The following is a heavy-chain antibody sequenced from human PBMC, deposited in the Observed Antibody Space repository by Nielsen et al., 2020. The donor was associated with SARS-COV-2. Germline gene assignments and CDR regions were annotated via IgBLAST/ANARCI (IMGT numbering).Heavy chain of an antibody. J-gene: IGHJ5*02. CDR2: IIPILGIA. CDR1: GYTFTSYD. Sequence: SVKVSCKASGYTFTSYDINWVRQAPGQGLEWMGRIIPILGIANYAQKFQGRVTITADKSTSTAYMELSSLRSEDTAVYYCACSYYYDSSGYRNWFDPWGQGTLVTAPQ. V-gene: IGHV1-69*04. CDR3: ACSYYYDSSGYRNWFDP. D-gene: IGHD3-22*01.